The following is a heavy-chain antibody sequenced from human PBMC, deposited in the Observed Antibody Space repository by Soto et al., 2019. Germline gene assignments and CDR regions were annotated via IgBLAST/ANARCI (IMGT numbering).Heavy chain of an antibody. V-gene: IGHV4-59*08. Sequence: PSETLSLTCTVSGGSIISYYWSWIRQPPGKGLEWIGYIYYSGSTNYNPSLKSRVTISVDTSKNQFSLKLSSVTAADTAVYYCGRHYDILTGYYIPYYFDYWGQGTQVTVSS. D-gene: IGHD3-9*01. J-gene: IGHJ4*02. CDR2: IYYSGST. CDR3: GRHYDILTGYYIPYYFDY. CDR1: GGSIISYY.